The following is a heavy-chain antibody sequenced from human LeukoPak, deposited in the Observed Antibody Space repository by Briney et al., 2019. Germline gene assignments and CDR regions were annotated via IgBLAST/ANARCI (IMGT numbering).Heavy chain of an antibody. V-gene: IGHV4-59*12. CDR1: GGSISSYY. J-gene: IGHJ6*03. Sequence: SETLSLTCTVSGGSISSYYWSWIRQPPGKGLEWIGYIYHSGSTKYNPSLKSRVTISVDTSKNQFSLKLSSVTAADTAVYYCARVSRYFDWLYYYYYMDVWGKGTTVTVSS. CDR3: ARVSRYFDWLYYYYYMDV. CDR2: IYHSGST. D-gene: IGHD3-9*01.